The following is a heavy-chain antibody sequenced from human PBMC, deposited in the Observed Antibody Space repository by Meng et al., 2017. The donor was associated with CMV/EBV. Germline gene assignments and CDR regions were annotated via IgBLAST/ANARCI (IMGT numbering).Heavy chain of an antibody. CDR2: INSDGSST. J-gene: IGHJ2*01. CDR1: GFTFSSYW. D-gene: IGHD2-2*01. V-gene: IGHV3-74*01. Sequence: GESLKISCAASGFTFSSYWMHWVRQAPGKGLVWVSRINSDGSSTSYADSVKGRFTISRDNAKNTLYLQMSSLRAEDTAVYYCARDQYQLPPWYFDLWGRGTLVTVSS. CDR3: ARDQYQLPPWYFDL.